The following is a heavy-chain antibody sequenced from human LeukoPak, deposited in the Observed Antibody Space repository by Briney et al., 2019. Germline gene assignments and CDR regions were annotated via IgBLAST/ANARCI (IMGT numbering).Heavy chain of an antibody. CDR2: PYASGGA. V-gene: IGHV4-4*09. CDR1: GRSISTYY. J-gene: IGHJ5*02. Sequence: PSETLSLTCTLSGRSISTYYWSWFRQPPGEGLEWIGYPYASGGANHNPPLRSRSPLSVATSKSQSPLKLTSVNAADTAVYYCARALSDYGDYVNWFDPSGQGTLVTASS. CDR3: ARALSDYGDYVNWFDP. D-gene: IGHD4-17*01.